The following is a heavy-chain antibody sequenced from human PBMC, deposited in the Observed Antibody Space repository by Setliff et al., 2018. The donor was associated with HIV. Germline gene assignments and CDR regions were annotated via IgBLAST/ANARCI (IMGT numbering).Heavy chain of an antibody. Sequence: SETLSLTCAVYGGSFPAYYWNWVRQPPGKGLEWIGEINYSGDTTYNPSLKSRVNMFIDTSKKQFSLKLASVTAADTAVYYCVRQHGDYAFGSWGQGTLVTVSS. D-gene: IGHD4-17*01. CDR1: GGSFPAYY. J-gene: IGHJ5*01. CDR3: VRQHGDYAFGS. V-gene: IGHV4-34*01. CDR2: INYSGDT.